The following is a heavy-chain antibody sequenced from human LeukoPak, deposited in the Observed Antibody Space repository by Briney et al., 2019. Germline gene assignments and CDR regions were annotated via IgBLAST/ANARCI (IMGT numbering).Heavy chain of an antibody. CDR2: IYYSGST. CDR1: GGSISSSSYY. J-gene: IGHJ5*02. D-gene: IGHD2-15*01. CDR3: ARLSLVAATWFDP. Sequence: SETLSLTCTVSGGSISSSSYYWGWIRQPPGKGLEWIGSIYYSGSTYYNPSLKSRVTISVDTSKNQFSLKLSSVTAADTAVYYCARLSLVAATWFDPWGQGTLVTVSS. V-gene: IGHV4-39*01.